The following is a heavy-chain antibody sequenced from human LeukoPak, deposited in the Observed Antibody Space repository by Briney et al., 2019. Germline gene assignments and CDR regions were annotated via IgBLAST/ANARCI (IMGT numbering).Heavy chain of an antibody. D-gene: IGHD5-24*01. J-gene: IGHJ4*02. Sequence: PSETLSLTCTVSGGSISSSSYYWGWIRQPPGKGLEWIGSIYYSGSTYYNPSLKSRVTISVDTSKNQFSLHLDSVTPEDTAVYYCARDGAPFNTMLDSWGQGTLVTVSS. CDR2: IYYSGST. V-gene: IGHV4-39*02. CDR1: GGSISSSSYY. CDR3: ARDGAPFNTMLDS.